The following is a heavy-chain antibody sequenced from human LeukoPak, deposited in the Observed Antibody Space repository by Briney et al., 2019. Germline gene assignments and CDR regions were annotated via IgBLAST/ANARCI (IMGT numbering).Heavy chain of an antibody. Sequence: GGSLRLSCAASGFTFSSYAMSWVRQAPGKGLEWVSGISSSGGSTVYADSVKGRFTISRDNFRNTVFLQMNSLRAEDTAVYYCVRYYYYYYMDVWGKGTTVTTSS. J-gene: IGHJ6*03. V-gene: IGHV3-23*01. CDR2: ISSSGGST. CDR3: VRYYYYYYMDV. D-gene: IGHD1-14*01. CDR1: GFTFSSYA.